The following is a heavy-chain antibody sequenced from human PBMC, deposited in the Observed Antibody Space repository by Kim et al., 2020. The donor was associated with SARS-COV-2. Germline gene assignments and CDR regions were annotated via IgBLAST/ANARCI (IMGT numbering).Heavy chain of an antibody. J-gene: IGHJ4*02. Sequence: NVDAVKGRLTMSRDNAKNAVYLQMNSLGSEDTGIYYCAALDSVQVPGGIWGQGTLVTVSS. V-gene: IGHV3-48*03. D-gene: IGHD3-10*01. CDR3: AALDSVQVPGGI.